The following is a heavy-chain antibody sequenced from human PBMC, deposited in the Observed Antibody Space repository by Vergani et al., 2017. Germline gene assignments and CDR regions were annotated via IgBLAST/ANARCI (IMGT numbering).Heavy chain of an antibody. J-gene: IGHJ5*02. D-gene: IGHD3-10*01. CDR3: AEQYDGLWFGEPTSFNWFDP. CDR2: IYPGDSDT. CDR1: GYSFTSYW. V-gene: IGHV5-51*03. Sequence: EVQLVQSGAEVKKPGESLKISCKGSGYSFTSYWIGWVRQMPGKGLEWMGIIYPGDSDTRYSPSFQGQVTISADKSSSTAYLQWSSLKDSDSAMYYCAEQYDGLWFGEPTSFNWFDPWGQGTLVTVSS.